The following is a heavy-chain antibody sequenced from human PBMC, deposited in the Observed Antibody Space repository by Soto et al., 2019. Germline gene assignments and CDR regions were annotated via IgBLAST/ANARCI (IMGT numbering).Heavy chain of an antibody. D-gene: IGHD6-6*01. V-gene: IGHV1-69*01. Sequence: QVQLVQSGAEVKKPGSSVKVSCKASGGTFSSYAISWVRQAPGQGLEWMGGIIPIFGTANYAQKFQGRVTITADESTSTAYMELSSLRSEDTAVYYCARDVANSSSSIYYYGMDVWGQGTTVTVSS. J-gene: IGHJ6*02. CDR2: IIPIFGTA. CDR3: ARDVANSSSSIYYYGMDV. CDR1: GGTFSSYA.